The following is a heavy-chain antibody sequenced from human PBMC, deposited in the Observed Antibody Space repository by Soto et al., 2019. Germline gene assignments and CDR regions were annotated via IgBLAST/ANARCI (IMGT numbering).Heavy chain of an antibody. CDR1: GYTFTSYG. CDR3: ARASAEWLVCDY. J-gene: IGHJ4*02. Sequence: QVQLVQSGPEVKKPGASVKVSCKASGYTFTSYGISWVRQAPGQGLEWMGWISTYIGNTHYAQKLQGRVTMTTDTSTNTAYMELRSLRSDDTAVYYCARASAEWLVCDYWGQGTLVAVSS. D-gene: IGHD6-19*01. V-gene: IGHV1-18*01. CDR2: ISTYIGNT.